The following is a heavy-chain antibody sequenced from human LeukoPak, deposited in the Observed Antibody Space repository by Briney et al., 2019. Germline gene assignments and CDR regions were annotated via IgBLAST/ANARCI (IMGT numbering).Heavy chain of an antibody. CDR3: ARFDFAAAVSWFDP. Sequence: ASVKVCCKASGYIFTGYYMHGVRQAPGQGLEWMGWISAYNGNTNYAQKLQGKVTMTTDTSTSTAYIELRSLRSDDTAVYYCARFDFAAAVSWFDPWGQGTLVTVSS. D-gene: IGHD6-13*01. CDR1: GYIFTGYY. CDR2: ISAYNGNT. J-gene: IGHJ5*02. V-gene: IGHV1-18*04.